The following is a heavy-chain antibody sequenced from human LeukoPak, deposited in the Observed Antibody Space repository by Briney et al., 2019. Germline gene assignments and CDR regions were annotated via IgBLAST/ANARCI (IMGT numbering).Heavy chain of an antibody. CDR2: IYYSGST. J-gene: IGHJ5*02. D-gene: IGHD6-13*01. CDR1: GGSISSSSYY. V-gene: IGHV4-39*07. Sequence: PSETLSLTCTVSGGSISSSSYYWGWIRQPPGKGLEWIGSIYYSGSTYYNPSLKSRVTISVDTSKNQFSLKLSSVTAADTAVYYCARVYPPIAAAGNWFDPWGQGTLVTVSS. CDR3: ARVYPPIAAAGNWFDP.